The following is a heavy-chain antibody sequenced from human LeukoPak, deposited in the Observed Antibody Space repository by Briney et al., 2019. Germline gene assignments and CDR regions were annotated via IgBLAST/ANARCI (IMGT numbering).Heavy chain of an antibody. V-gene: IGHV4-59*01. CDR2: IYYSGST. CDR1: GGSISSYY. J-gene: IGHJ2*01. CDR3: ARVPPYYYDSSGYYPLYWYFDL. D-gene: IGHD3-22*01. Sequence: SETLSLTCTVSGGSISSYYWSWIRQPPGKGLEGIGYIYYSGSTNYNPSLKSRVTISVDTSKNQFSLKLSSVTAADTAVYYCARVPPYYYDSSGYYPLYWYFDLWGRGTLVTVSS.